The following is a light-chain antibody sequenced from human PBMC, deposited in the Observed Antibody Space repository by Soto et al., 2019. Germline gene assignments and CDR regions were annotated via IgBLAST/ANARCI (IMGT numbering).Light chain of an antibody. Sequence: DIQMTQSPSSLSASVGDRVTITCRASQGISNYLAWYQQKPGKVPKLLIYAASTLQSGVPSRFSGSGSGTDFTPTTSTLQPHDVATHYCEKYNNDPCFPFGTGTKVYIK. CDR3: EKYNNDPCFP. V-gene: IGKV1-27*01. CDR1: QGISNY. CDR2: AAS. J-gene: IGKJ3*01.